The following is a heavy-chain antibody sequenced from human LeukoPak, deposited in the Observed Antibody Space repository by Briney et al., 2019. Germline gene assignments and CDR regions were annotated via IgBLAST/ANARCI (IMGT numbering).Heavy chain of an antibody. CDR3: ARGRPHGNDY. Sequence: GGSLRLSCAASGFTFSSYWMNWVRQAPGKGLVWVSRIASGGSSTACGDSVKGRFSISRDNAKNTLYLQMNSLRVEDTAVYYCARGRPHGNDYWGQGPLVTVSS. J-gene: IGHJ4*02. V-gene: IGHV3-74*01. CDR1: GFTFSSYW. CDR2: IASGGSST. D-gene: IGHD4-23*01.